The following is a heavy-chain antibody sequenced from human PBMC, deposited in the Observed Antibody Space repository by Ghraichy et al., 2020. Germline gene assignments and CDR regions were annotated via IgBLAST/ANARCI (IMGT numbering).Heavy chain of an antibody. Sequence: GGSLRLSCAASGFTFSTYWMSWVRQAPGKGLEFVANIKEDGSDKYYADSVKGRFTIFKDTAKNSLFLQLDSLRSEDTAVYYCARDSAGYDYWGQGTLVTVSS. J-gene: IGHJ4*02. CDR3: ARDSAGYDY. D-gene: IGHD1-26*01. CDR2: IKEDGSDK. V-gene: IGHV3-7*03. CDR1: GFTFSTYW.